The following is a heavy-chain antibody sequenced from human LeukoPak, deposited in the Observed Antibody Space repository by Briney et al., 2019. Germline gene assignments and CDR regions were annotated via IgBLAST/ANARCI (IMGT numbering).Heavy chain of an antibody. J-gene: IGHJ4*02. D-gene: IGHD3-22*01. CDR3: AREGALYYDSRGYFYS. CDR1: GFTFNDFY. Sequence: TAGGSLRLSCAASGFTFNDFYMSWIRQAPGKGLEWVSFITSSGRTKHYADSVKGRFTISRDNAKNSLYLQMSSLRAEDTAVYYCAREGALYYDSRGYFYSWGQGTLVTVSS. CDR2: ITSSGRTK. V-gene: IGHV3-11*01.